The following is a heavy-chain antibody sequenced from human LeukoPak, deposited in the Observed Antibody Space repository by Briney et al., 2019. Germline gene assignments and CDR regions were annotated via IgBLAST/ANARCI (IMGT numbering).Heavy chain of an antibody. D-gene: IGHD2-2*01. CDR2: IYHSGST. J-gene: IGHJ6*02. Sequence: SETLSLTCAVSGVSISSGGYSWRWLRQPPGKVLEGIGYIYHSGSTYYNPSLKSRVTISVDRSKNQFSLKLSSVTAADTAVYYCARDRIVVVPAAPYYYYYGMDVWGQGTTVTVSS. V-gene: IGHV4-30-2*01. CDR3: ARDRIVVVPAAPYYYYYGMDV. CDR1: GVSISSGGYS.